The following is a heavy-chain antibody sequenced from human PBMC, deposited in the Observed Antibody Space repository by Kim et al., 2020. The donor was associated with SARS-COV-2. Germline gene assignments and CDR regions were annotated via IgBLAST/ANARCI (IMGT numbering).Heavy chain of an antibody. CDR3: ARDSSGGLA. J-gene: IGHJ5*02. V-gene: IGHV4-34*01. Sequence: GYAKYNPSLESRVTISLDTSNNQFSLKLNSVTAADTAVYYCARDSSGGLAWGQGTLVTVSS. D-gene: IGHD2-15*01. CDR2: GYA.